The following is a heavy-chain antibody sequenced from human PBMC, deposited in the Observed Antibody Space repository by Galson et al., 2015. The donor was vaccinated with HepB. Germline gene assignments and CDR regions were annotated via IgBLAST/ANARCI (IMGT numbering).Heavy chain of an antibody. V-gene: IGHV3-53*01. CDR1: GFTVSSNY. CDR3: ARAPLGYCGGDCYFDY. J-gene: IGHJ4*02. Sequence: SLRLSCAASGFTVSSNYMSWVRQAPGKGLEWVSVIYSGGSTYYADSVKGRFTISRDNSKNTLYLQMNSLRAEDTAVYYCARAPLGYCGGDCYFDYWGQGTLVTVSS. CDR2: IYSGGST. D-gene: IGHD2-21*02.